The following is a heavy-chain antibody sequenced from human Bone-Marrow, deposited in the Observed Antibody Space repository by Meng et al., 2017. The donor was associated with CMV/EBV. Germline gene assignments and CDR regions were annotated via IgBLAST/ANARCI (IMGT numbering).Heavy chain of an antibody. V-gene: IGHV1-2*02. CDR1: GYRLTAHY. Sequence: ASVKVFCKVSGYRLTAHYIHWVRKAPGQGLEWMGWIFPGSGATDYAQKFSDRVTMTRDMSISTFYRELSRLTSDDTAVYYCVRDMDASEGSAFDIWGQGTMVTVSS. D-gene: IGHD2-2*03. J-gene: IGHJ3*02. CDR3: VRDMDASEGSAFDI. CDR2: IFPGSGAT.